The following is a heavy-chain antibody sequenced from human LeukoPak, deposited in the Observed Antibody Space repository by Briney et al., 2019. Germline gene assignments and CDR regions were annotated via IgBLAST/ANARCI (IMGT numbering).Heavy chain of an antibody. CDR2: IYYSGTT. J-gene: IGHJ6*03. CDR1: SGSISSSHYY. Sequence: PSETLSLTCTVSSGSISSSHYYWDWIRQPPGKGLEWLGTIYYSGTTYYNPSLESRATISVDASKNQFYLMLNSVTAADTAVYYCARQISDYYYYYIDVWGKGTTVTVSS. D-gene: IGHD3-3*01. V-gene: IGHV4-39*01. CDR3: ARQISDYYYYYIDV.